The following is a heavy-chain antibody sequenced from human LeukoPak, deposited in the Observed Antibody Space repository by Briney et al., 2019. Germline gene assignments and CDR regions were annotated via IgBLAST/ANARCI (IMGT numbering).Heavy chain of an antibody. CDR3: AKVFSITDYYYMDV. Sequence: ASVKVSCKASGYTFTSYGISWVRQAPGQGLEWMGWISAYNGNTNYAQKPQGRVTMTTDTSTSTAYMELRSLRSDDTAVYYCAKVFSITDYYYMDVWGKGTTVTVSS. CDR2: ISAYNGNT. CDR1: GYTFTSYG. V-gene: IGHV1-18*01. J-gene: IGHJ6*03.